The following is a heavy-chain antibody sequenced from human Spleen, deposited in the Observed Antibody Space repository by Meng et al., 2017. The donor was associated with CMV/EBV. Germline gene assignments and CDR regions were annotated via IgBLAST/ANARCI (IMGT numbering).Heavy chain of an antibody. Sequence: ASVKVSCKTSGYTFTDYYIHWVRQAPGQGLEWMGWISTYNGNTHYAQNFQGRVTMTTDTSTTTAYMELRSLTSDDTAVYYCARAGLTIFGVVILDDYWGQGTLVTVSS. V-gene: IGHV1-18*04. J-gene: IGHJ4*02. CDR3: ARAGLTIFGVVILDDY. CDR2: ISTYNGNT. D-gene: IGHD3-3*01. CDR1: GYTFTDYY.